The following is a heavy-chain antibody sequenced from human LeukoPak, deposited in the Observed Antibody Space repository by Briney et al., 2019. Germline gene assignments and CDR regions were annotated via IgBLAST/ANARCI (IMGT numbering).Heavy chain of an antibody. V-gene: IGHV4-34*01. CDR1: GGSFSGYY. CDR3: ARVDGTYYDFWSGYQPPSSYYYGMDV. CDR2: INHSGST. Sequence: SETLSLTCAVYGGSFSGYYWSWIRQPPGKGLEWIGEINHSGSTNYNPSLKSRVTISVDTSKNQFSLKLSSVTAADTAVYYCARVDGTYYDFWSGYQPPSSYYYGMDVWGQGTTVTVSS. D-gene: IGHD3-3*01. J-gene: IGHJ6*02.